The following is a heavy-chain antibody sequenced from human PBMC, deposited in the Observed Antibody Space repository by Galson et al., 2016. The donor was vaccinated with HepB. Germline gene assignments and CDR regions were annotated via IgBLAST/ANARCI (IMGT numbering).Heavy chain of an antibody. CDR2: MNPNNGDT. CDR3: VRSIRKGHLEY. V-gene: IGHV1-8*01. Sequence: SVKVSCKASGYTFSNFDVNWVRQAPGQGLEWMGWMNPNNGDTGYGQEFQGRLSLTRDRTKTTAYMELRSLHFEDTAGYYCVRSIRKGHLEYWAQGTLITVAS. CDR1: GYTFSNFD. D-gene: IGHD1-1*01. J-gene: IGHJ4*02.